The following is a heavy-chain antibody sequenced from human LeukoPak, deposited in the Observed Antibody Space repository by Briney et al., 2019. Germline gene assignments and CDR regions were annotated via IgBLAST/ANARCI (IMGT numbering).Heavy chain of an antibody. CDR2: IYTSGST. CDR3: ARGGPGYCSSTSCYYFDY. Sequence: SETLSLTCTVSGGSISSYYWSWIRQPAGKGLEWIGRIYTSGSTNYNPSLKSRVTMSVDTSKSQFSLKLSSVTAADTAVYYCARGGPGYCSSTSCYYFDYWGQGTLVTVSS. J-gene: IGHJ4*02. D-gene: IGHD2-2*01. V-gene: IGHV4-4*07. CDR1: GGSISSYY.